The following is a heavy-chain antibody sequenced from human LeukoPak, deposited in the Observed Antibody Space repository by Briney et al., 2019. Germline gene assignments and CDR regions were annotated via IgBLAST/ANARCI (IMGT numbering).Heavy chain of an antibody. CDR3: ARHGNWGRLYMDV. J-gene: IGHJ6*03. V-gene: IGHV4-39*01. CDR2: IYYSGST. CDR1: GGSISSSSYY. Sequence: KNSETLSLTCTVSGGSISSSSYYWGWIRQPPGKGLEWIGSIYYSGSTYYNPSLKSRVTISVDTSKNQFSLKLSSVTAADTAVYYCARHGNWGRLYMDVWGKGTTVTVSS. D-gene: IGHD7-27*01.